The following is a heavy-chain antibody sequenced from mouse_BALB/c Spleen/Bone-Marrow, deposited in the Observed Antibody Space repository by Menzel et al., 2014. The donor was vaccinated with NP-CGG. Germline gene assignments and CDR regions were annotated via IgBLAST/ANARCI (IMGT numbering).Heavy chain of an antibody. CDR2: IWAGGST. CDR3: ARGGGSWYFDV. J-gene: IGHJ1*01. V-gene: IGHV2-9*02. Sequence: VQGVESGPGLVAPSQSLSITCTVSGFSLTSYGVHWVRQPPGKGLEWLGVIWAGGSTNYNSALMSRLSISKDNSKSXVFLKMNSLQTDDTAMYYCARGGGSWYFDVWGAGTTVTVSS. CDR1: GFSLTSYG.